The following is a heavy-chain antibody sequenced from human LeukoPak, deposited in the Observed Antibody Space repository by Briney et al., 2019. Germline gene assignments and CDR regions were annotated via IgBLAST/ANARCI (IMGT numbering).Heavy chain of an antibody. CDR1: GGSISSYY. CDR3: ARDLWDLRFGERTNWYFDL. Sequence: SETLSLTCTVSGGSISSYYWSWIRQPAGKGPEWIGRICTSGSTNYNPSLKSRVTMSVDTSKNQFSLKLSSVTAADTAVYYCARDLWDLRFGERTNWYFDLWGRGTLVTVSS. D-gene: IGHD3-10*01. CDR2: ICTSGST. V-gene: IGHV4-4*07. J-gene: IGHJ2*01.